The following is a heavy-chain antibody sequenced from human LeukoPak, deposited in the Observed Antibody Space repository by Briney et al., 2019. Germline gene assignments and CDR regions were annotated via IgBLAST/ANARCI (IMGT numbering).Heavy chain of an antibody. J-gene: IGHJ6*03. V-gene: IGHV4-38-2*02. CDR1: GYSISSGYY. CDR3: ARDGAAAGYRYYYYYMDV. D-gene: IGHD6-13*01. Sequence: SETLSLTCTVSGYSISSGYYWGWIRQPPGKGLEWIGSIYHSGSSYYNPSLKSRVTISVDTSKNQFSLKLSSVTAADTAVYYCARDGAAAGYRYYYYYMDVWGKGTTVTVSS. CDR2: IYHSGSS.